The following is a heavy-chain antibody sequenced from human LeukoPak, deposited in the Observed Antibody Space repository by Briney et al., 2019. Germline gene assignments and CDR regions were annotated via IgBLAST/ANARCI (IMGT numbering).Heavy chain of an antibody. J-gene: IGHJ4*02. CDR3: ARDQVAGTGLFDY. D-gene: IGHD6-19*01. CDR1: GDTFSSYA. CDR2: IIPIFGTA. V-gene: IGHV1-69*05. Sequence: SVKVSCKASGDTFSSYAISWVRQAPGQGLEWMGRIIPIFGTANYAQKFQGRVTITTDESTSTAYMGLSSLRSEDTAVYYCARDQVAGTGLFDYWGQGTLVTVSS.